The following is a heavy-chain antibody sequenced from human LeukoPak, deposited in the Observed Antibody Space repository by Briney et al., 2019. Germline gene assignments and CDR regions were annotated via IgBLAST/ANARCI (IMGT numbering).Heavy chain of an antibody. CDR3: AKDFTTWFSGCFDY. J-gene: IGHJ4*02. D-gene: IGHD3-10*01. CDR2: ITGSGSTT. CDR1: GFSSFT. Sequence: PGGSLRLSCAASGFSSFTMKLVRQAPGKGLEWVSSITGSGSTTYYTDSVNGRFIISRDISKNTLYLQMNGLRAEDTAVYYCAKDFTTWFSGCFDYWGQGTLVTVSS. V-gene: IGHV3-23*01.